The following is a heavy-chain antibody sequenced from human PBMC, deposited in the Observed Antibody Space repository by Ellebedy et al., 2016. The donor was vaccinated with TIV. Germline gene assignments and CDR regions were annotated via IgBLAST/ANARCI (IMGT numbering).Heavy chain of an antibody. D-gene: IGHD6-13*01. CDR1: GFTFSSHG. Sequence: GESLKISXAASGFTFSSHGMHWVRQAPGKGLEWVAVIWYDGSKKYYADSVEGRFTISRDIARNLLYLQMNSLIAEDTAVYYCARIAAAGYDYWGQGTLVTVSS. CDR2: IWYDGSKK. CDR3: ARIAAAGYDY. V-gene: IGHV3-33*03. J-gene: IGHJ4*02.